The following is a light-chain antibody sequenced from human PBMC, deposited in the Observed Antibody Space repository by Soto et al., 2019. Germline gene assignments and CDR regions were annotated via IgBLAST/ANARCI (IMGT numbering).Light chain of an antibody. Sequence: DIQMTQSPSSVPASVGDRVTITCRASQGISSWLAWYQQKPGKAPKLLIFAASSLQSGVPSRFSGRGSGTEFTLTISSLQPDDFATYYCQHYNSYSEAFGQGTKVDIK. J-gene: IGKJ1*01. V-gene: IGKV1D-16*01. CDR2: AAS. CDR1: QGISSW. CDR3: QHYNSYSEA.